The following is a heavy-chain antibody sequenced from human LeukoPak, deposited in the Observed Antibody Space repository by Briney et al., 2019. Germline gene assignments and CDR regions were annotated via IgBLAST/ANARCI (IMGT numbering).Heavy chain of an antibody. CDR1: GFTFSSYA. V-gene: IGHV3-30*01. CDR3: ADLVDY. D-gene: IGHD6-6*01. CDR2: ISYDGSNK. J-gene: IGHJ4*02. Sequence: GRSLRLSCAASGFTFSSYAMHWVRQAPGKGLEWVAVISYDGSNKYYADSVKGRFTISRDNSKNTLYLQMNSQRAEDTAVYYCADLVDYWGQGTLVTVSS.